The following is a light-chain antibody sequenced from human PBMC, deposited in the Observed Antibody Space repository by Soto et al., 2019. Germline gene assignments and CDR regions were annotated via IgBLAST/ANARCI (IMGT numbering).Light chain of an antibody. Sequence: QSVLTQPPSASGTPGQSVTISCSGTISNIGSKTFNWYQQLPGTAPKLLIYTNSQRPSAVPDRFSGSKSGTSASLAISGLQSEDEADDYCAAWDDSLKGWVFGGGTKLTVL. V-gene: IGLV1-44*01. CDR2: TNS. CDR1: ISNIGSKT. J-gene: IGLJ3*02. CDR3: AAWDDSLKGWV.